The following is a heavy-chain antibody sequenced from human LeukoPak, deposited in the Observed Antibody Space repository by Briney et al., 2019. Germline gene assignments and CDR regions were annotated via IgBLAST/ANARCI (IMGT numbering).Heavy chain of an antibody. V-gene: IGHV3-21*01. CDR1: GFTFNTYN. CDR3: ARGRQYYYMEV. Sequence: GGSLRLSCAASGFTFNTYNMNWVRQAPGKGLEWVSSITSSSTYIYYADSVKGRFTISRDNAKNSLYLQMNSVRAKDTAVYYWARGRQYYYMEVWGKGTTVTVSS. J-gene: IGHJ6*03. CDR2: ITSSSTYI.